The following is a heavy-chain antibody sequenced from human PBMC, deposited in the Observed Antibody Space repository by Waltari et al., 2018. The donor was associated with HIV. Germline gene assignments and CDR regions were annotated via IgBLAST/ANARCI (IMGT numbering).Heavy chain of an antibody. J-gene: IGHJ5*02. D-gene: IGHD1-26*01. CDR2: ICYDGIKK. CDR3: ARGEGGYTYGYNWLDL. CDR1: GFSLSSYG. Sequence: QVQVVESGGSLVQPGWSRRLSCAASGFSLSSYGMHWVRQAPGKGLEWVALICYDGIKKYYGDSVKGLFTIFSDKSKNTLFLQMTRLRVEDTATYYCARGEGGYTYGYNWLDLWGQGTVVTVSS. V-gene: IGHV3-33*01.